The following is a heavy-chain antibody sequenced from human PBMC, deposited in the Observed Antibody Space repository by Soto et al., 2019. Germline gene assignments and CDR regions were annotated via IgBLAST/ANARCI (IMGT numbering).Heavy chain of an antibody. CDR3: ARPLPGSGSYYSPFDY. V-gene: IGHV1-8*01. CDR2: MNPNSGNT. Sequence: QVQLVQSGAEVKKPGASVKVSCKASGYTFTSYDINWVRQATGQGLEWMGWMNPNSGNTGYAQKFQGRVTMTRNTSISTAYMELSSLRSEDTAVYYCARPLPGSGSYYSPFDYWGQGTLVTVSS. CDR1: GYTFTSYD. J-gene: IGHJ4*02. D-gene: IGHD3-10*01.